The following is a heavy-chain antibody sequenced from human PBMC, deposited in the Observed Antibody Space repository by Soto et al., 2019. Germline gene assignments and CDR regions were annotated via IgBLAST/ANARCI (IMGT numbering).Heavy chain of an antibody. CDR2: IYYSGST. J-gene: IGHJ4*02. CDR1: GGSISSYY. CDR3: ARIFITIFGVVIIFCLPMVFDY. Sequence: PSETLSPTCPVSGGSISSYYWSWIRQPPGKGLERIGYIYYSGSTNYNPSLKSRVTIAVGTSKNQFSLKLSSVTAADTAVYYCARIFITIFGVVIIFCLPMVFDYWGQGTLVTVSS. D-gene: IGHD3-3*01. V-gene: IGHV4-59*01.